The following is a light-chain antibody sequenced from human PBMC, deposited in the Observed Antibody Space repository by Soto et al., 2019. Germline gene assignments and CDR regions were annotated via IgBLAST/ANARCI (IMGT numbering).Light chain of an antibody. CDR1: QNISNY. CDR2: DVS. J-gene: IGKJ5*01. V-gene: IGKV3-11*01. Sequence: IVLTQSPATLSLSPGKRATLSCRASQNISNYLIWYQQKPGQAPRLLIYDVSNRAAGIPARFSGSGSGTDFTLTINSLQSEDSAVYYCQQHNQWPITFGQGTRLEI. CDR3: QQHNQWPIT.